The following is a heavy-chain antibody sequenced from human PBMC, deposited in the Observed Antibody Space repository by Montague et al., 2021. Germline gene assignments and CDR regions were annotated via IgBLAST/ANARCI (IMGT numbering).Heavy chain of an antibody. CDR3: ARAEDYYGSGSYLGFDY. J-gene: IGHJ4*02. CDR1: GGSISSGGYC. Sequence: TLSLTCTVSGGSISSGGYCWSWIRQLPEKGLEWIGYIFYSGNTYYNPSLKSRVTISVDTSKNQFSLKLSSVTAADTAVYYCARAEDYYGSGSYLGFDYWGQGTLVTVSS. V-gene: IGHV4-31*03. D-gene: IGHD3-10*01. CDR2: IFYSGNT.